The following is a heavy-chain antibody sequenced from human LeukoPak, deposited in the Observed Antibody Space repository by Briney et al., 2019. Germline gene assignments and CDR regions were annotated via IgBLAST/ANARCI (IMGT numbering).Heavy chain of an antibody. D-gene: IGHD1-1*01. V-gene: IGHV4-31*03. CDR2: IYYSGST. Sequence: SETLSLTCTVSGGSISSGGYYWSWIRQHPGKGLEWIGYIYYSGSTYYNPSLKSRVTISVDTSKNQFSLKLSSVTAADTAVHYCARDRPWGTSDSYGMDVWGQGTTVTVAS. CDR3: ARDRPWGTSDSYGMDV. J-gene: IGHJ6*02. CDR1: GGSISSGGYY.